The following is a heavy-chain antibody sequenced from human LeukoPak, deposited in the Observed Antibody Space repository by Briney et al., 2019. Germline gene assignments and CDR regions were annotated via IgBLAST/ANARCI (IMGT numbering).Heavy chain of an antibody. CDR1: GFTFSSYS. J-gene: IGHJ3*02. Sequence: GGSLRLSCAASGFTFSSYSMNWVRQAPGKGLEWVSYISSSSSTIYYADSVKGRFTISRDNAKNSLYLQMNSLKASDTAMYYCARVIVGATNDAFDIWGQGTMVTVSS. V-gene: IGHV3-48*04. CDR2: ISSSSSTI. D-gene: IGHD1-26*01. CDR3: ARVIVGATNDAFDI.